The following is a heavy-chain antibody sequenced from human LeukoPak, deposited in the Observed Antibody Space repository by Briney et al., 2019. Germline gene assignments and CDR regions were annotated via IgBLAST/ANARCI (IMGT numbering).Heavy chain of an antibody. CDR2: IASDGSST. CDR1: GFTFSSYW. V-gene: IGHV3-74*01. D-gene: IGHD4-23*01. J-gene: IGHJ4*02. Sequence: GGSLRLSCAASGFTFSSYWMNWVRQAPGKGLVWVSRIASDGSSTTYADSVKGRFSISRDNAKNTLYLQMNSLRVEGTAVYYCARGRPHGNDYWGQGTLVTISS. CDR3: ARGRPHGNDY.